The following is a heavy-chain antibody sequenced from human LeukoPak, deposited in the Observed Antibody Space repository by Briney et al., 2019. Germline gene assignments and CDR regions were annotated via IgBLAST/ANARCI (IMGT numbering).Heavy chain of an antibody. D-gene: IGHD6-6*01. CDR2: INHSGST. CDR1: GGSFSSYY. CDR3: SISSPAGYYYYVDV. V-gene: IGHV4-34*03. J-gene: IGHJ6*03. Sequence: SETLSLTCAVYGGSFSSYYWNWIRQPPGKGLEWIGEINHSGSTNYNPSLKSRVTMSVDTSTNQFSLKLSSVSAADTAVYFSSISSPAGYYYYVDVWGKGTTVTVSS.